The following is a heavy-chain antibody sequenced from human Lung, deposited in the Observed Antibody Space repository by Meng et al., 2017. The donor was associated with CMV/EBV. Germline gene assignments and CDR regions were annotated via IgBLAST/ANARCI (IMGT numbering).Heavy chain of an antibody. J-gene: IGHJ4*02. D-gene: IGHD3-10*01. Sequence: GAGGYKTGASVKSACKIFGGSFRNFTFSWVRQSPGEGVEWMGGLIHVLKQATSAPRFQDRVTFTADETTTTAYMELSSLTFEGTAVYSCARGRGHQPLFDFWGQGTLVTVSS. CDR1: GGSFRNFT. CDR2: LIHVLKQA. V-gene: IGHV1-69*10. CDR3: ARGRGHQPLFDF.